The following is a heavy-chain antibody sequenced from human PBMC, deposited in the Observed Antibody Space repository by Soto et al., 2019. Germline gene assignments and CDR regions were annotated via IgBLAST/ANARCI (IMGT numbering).Heavy chain of an antibody. CDR1: GFTFSSYG. CDR3: ARDYYGSGSYVDY. J-gene: IGHJ4*02. Sequence: PGGSLRLSCAASGFTFSSYGMHWVRQAPGKGLEWVAVIWYDGSNKYYADSVKGRFTISRDNSKNTLYLQMNSLRAEDTAVYYCARDYYGSGSYVDYWGQGTLVTVSS. D-gene: IGHD3-10*01. CDR2: IWYDGSNK. V-gene: IGHV3-33*01.